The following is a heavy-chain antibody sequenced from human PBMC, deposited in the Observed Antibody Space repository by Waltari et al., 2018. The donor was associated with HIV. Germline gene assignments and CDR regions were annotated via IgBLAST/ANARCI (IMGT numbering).Heavy chain of an antibody. CDR2: ISAYNGNT. D-gene: IGHD3-10*01. J-gene: IGHJ4*02. CDR1: GHDFPSYG. CDR3: ARDMVRGVIIPSFDY. V-gene: IGHV1-18*01. Sequence: QVQLVQSGAAVKKPGASVKVSCKASGHDFPSYGIGWVRQGLGQGLEWMGWISAYNGNTNYSQKLQGIVTMTTDTSTSTAYMELRSLRADDTAVYYCARDMVRGVIIPSFDYWGQGTLVTVSS.